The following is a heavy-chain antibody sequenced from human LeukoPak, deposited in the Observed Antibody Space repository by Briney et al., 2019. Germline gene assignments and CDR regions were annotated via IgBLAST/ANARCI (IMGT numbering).Heavy chain of an antibody. CDR2: IYYSGST. J-gene: IGHJ4*02. CDR1: GGSISSGGYY. CDR3: ARAPEYSEPYFDY. D-gene: IGHD2/OR15-2a*01. V-gene: IGHV4-31*03. Sequence: PSETLSLTCTVSGGSISSGGYYWSWIRQHPGKGLEWIGYIYYSGSTYYNPSLKSRVTISVDTSKNQFSLKLSSVTAADTAVYYCARAPEYSEPYFDYWGQGTLVTVSS.